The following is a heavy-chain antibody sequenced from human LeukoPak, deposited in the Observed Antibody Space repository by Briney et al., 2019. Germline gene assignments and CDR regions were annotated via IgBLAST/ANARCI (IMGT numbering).Heavy chain of an antibody. J-gene: IGHJ4*02. CDR3: ASIRDTAMEIDY. CDR2: INHSGST. Sequence: KSSETLSLTCAVYGGSFSGYYWSWIRQPPGKGLEWIGEINHSGSTNYNPSLESRDTISVDTSKNQFSLKLSSVTAADTAVYYCASIRDTAMEIDYWGQGTLVTVSS. V-gene: IGHV4-34*01. D-gene: IGHD5-18*01. CDR1: GGSFSGYY.